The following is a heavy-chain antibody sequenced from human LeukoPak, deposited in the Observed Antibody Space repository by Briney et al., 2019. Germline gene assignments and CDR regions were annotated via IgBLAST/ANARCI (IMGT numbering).Heavy chain of an antibody. Sequence: ETGGSLRLSCVASGFTFRTYAMSWVRQAPGKGLEWVSGISDSGGTTCYVDSVKGRFTISRDNSKNTLYLQINSLRAEDMALYYCAKSSDGSTSFDQWGQGTLVTVSS. D-gene: IGHD2-2*01. CDR3: AKSSDGSTSFDQ. CDR1: GFTFRTYA. J-gene: IGHJ4*02. CDR2: ISDSGGTT. V-gene: IGHV3-23*01.